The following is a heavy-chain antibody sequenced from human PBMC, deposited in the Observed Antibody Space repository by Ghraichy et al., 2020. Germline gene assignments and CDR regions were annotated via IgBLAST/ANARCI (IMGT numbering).Heavy chain of an antibody. CDR2: IGTAGDT. CDR3: ARVSDDYGENYYFDY. Sequence: LNISCAASGFTFSSYDMHWVRQATGKGLEWVSAIGTAGDTYYPGSVKGRFTISRENAKNSLYLQMNSLRAGDTAVYYCARVSDDYGENYYFDYWGQGTLVTVSS. D-gene: IGHD4-17*01. J-gene: IGHJ4*02. V-gene: IGHV3-13*01. CDR1: GFTFSSYD.